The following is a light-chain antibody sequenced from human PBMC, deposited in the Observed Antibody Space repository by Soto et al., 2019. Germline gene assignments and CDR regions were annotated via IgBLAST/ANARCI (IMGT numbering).Light chain of an antibody. Sequence: EIVLTQSPGTLSLSPGERATLSCRASQSVSSSYLAWYQQKPGQAPRLLIYGASSMATGIPDRFSGSGSGTDFTLTISRLEPEDFGVYYCQQYGSSPGGTFGQGTKLEIK. CDR1: QSVSSSY. V-gene: IGKV3-20*01. CDR3: QQYGSSPGGT. J-gene: IGKJ2*02. CDR2: GAS.